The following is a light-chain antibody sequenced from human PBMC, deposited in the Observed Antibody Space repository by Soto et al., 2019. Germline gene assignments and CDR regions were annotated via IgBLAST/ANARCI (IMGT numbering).Light chain of an antibody. CDR2: DAS. CDR3: QQRSNWPPYT. Sequence: EIVLTQSPATLSLSPGERATLSCRASQSVSSYLAWYQQKPGQAPRLLIYDASNRATGIPARFSGSGSGRDFTLTISSLEPEDFAVYYCQQRSNWPPYTFGQRTKLEIK. V-gene: IGKV3-11*02. CDR1: QSVSSY. J-gene: IGKJ2*01.